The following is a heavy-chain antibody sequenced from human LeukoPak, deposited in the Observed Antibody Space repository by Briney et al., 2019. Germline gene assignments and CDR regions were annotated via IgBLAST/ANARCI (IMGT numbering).Heavy chain of an antibody. Sequence: ASVKVSCKASGYIFADYAIHWVRQAPGQSLEWMGWINCGNGDTIFSQKFQDRLTITRNTFATTAYMELNSLRSEDTAVYYCASLWFGELAPFDPWGQGTLVTVSS. J-gene: IGHJ5*02. CDR2: INCGNGDT. CDR1: GYIFADYA. CDR3: ASLWFGELAPFDP. D-gene: IGHD3-10*01. V-gene: IGHV1-3*01.